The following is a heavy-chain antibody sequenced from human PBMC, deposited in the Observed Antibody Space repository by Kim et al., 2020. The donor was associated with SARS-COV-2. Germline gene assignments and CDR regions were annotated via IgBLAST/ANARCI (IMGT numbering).Heavy chain of an antibody. Sequence: GGSLRLSCAASGFTFSNGRMTWVRQAPGKGLEWVGRIKGKIHGGTIDYAAPVKGRFTISRDDSKTTLYLQMSSLKTEDTAVYYCTADEPVAAPKWGYWGQGTLVTVSS. CDR3: TADEPVAAPKWGY. J-gene: IGHJ4*02. D-gene: IGHD6-19*01. V-gene: IGHV3-15*01. CDR1: GFTFSNGR. CDR2: IKGKIHGGTI.